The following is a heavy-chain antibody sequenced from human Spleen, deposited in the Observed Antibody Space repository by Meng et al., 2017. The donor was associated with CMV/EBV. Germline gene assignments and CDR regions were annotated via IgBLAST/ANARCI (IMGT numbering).Heavy chain of an antibody. Sequence: GESLKISCTGSGFTFGDYAVNWDRQAPGKGLEWVANINQDGSQKNYVDSVKGRFTISRDNAKNSLFLQMNSLRAEDTAVYYCARVAAAGRGMDVWGPGTTVTVSS. V-gene: IGHV3-7*04. D-gene: IGHD6-13*01. CDR3: ARVAAAGRGMDV. CDR1: GFTFGDYA. J-gene: IGHJ6*02. CDR2: INQDGSQK.